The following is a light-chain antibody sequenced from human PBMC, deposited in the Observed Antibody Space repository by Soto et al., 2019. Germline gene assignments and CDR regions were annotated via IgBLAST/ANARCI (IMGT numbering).Light chain of an antibody. CDR1: QSVGTN. Sequence: EIVMTQSASTLSVSPGERATLSCRASQSVGTNLAWYQQKPGQAPRLLIYGASTRATGIPARFSGSGSGTEFTLTISSLQSEDFAVYYCQQYNNWPLTFGGGTKVDIK. J-gene: IGKJ4*01. CDR2: GAS. V-gene: IGKV3-15*01. CDR3: QQYNNWPLT.